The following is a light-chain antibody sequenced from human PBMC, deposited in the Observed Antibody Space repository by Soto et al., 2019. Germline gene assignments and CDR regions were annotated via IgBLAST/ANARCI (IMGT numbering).Light chain of an antibody. V-gene: IGLV1-44*01. CDR1: SSNLGDNT. CDR3: AAWDDSLDGYV. J-gene: IGLJ1*01. Sequence: QSALTQPPSASGTPGQRVTISCSTSSSNLGDNTVNWYQQVPGTAPKLLIYDYDQRPSGVPDRFSGSKSGTSASLAISGLQSEDEADYYCAAWDDSLDGYVFGTGTKVTVL. CDR2: DYD.